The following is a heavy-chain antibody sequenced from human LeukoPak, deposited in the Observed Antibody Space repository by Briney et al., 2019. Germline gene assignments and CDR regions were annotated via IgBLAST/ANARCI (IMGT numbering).Heavy chain of an antibody. Sequence: SETLSLTCAVYGGSFSGYYWSWIRQPPGKGLEWIGEINHSGSTNYNPSLKSRVTISVDTSKNQFSLKLSSVTAADTAVYYCAGPSGRYYYYYMDVWGKGTTVTVSS. CDR1: GGSFSGYY. V-gene: IGHV4-34*01. J-gene: IGHJ6*03. CDR2: INHSGST. CDR3: AGPSGRYYYYYMDV.